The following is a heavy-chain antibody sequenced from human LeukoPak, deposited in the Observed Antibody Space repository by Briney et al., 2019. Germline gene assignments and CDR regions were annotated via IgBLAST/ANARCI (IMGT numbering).Heavy chain of an antibody. CDR3: ARLVGYGSGSYYSSRIRNYFDY. CDR2: ISAYNGNT. CDR1: GYTFTSYG. D-gene: IGHD3-10*01. Sequence: ASVKVSCKASGYTFTSYGISWVRQAPGQGLEWMGWISAYNGNTNHAQRLQGRVTMTTDTSTSTAYMELRSLRSDDTAVYYCARLVGYGSGSYYSSRIRNYFDYWGQGTLVTVSS. J-gene: IGHJ4*02. V-gene: IGHV1-18*01.